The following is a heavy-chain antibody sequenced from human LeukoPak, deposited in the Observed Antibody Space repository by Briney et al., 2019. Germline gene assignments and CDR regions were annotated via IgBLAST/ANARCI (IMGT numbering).Heavy chain of an antibody. J-gene: IGHJ4*02. V-gene: IGHV3-7*01. CDR3: ARTLAVSIFDY. Sequence: GGSLRLSCAASRFTFSNYWMSWVRQAPGKGLELVANIKEDGSEKYYVDSVKGRFTISRDNAKNSLYLQMNSLRAEDTAVYYCARTLAVSIFDYWGQGTLVTVSS. CDR1: RFTFSNYW. D-gene: IGHD2-15*01. CDR2: IKEDGSEK.